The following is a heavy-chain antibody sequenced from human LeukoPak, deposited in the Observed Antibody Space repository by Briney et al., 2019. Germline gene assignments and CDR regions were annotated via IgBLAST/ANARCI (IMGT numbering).Heavy chain of an antibody. CDR1: GFTFSSYA. Sequence: GGSLRLSCAVSGFTFSSYAMSWVRQAPGKGLEWVSAISGSGGSKYYADSVKGRFTISRDNSKNTLYLQMNSLRAEDTAVYYCATSTVTQYYFDYWGQGTLVTVSS. V-gene: IGHV3-23*01. J-gene: IGHJ4*02. CDR2: ISGSGGSK. CDR3: ATSTVTQYYFDY. D-gene: IGHD4-17*01.